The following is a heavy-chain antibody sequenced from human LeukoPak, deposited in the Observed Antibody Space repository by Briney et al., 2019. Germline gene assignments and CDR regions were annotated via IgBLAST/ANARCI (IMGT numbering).Heavy chain of an antibody. CDR2: IYYSGST. D-gene: IGHD2-2*01. CDR3: ARYCSSTSCYPQYYFDY. Sequence: KASETLSLTCTVSGGSISSGDYYWGWIRQPPGKGLEWIGYIYYSGSTYYNPSLKSRVTISVDTSKNQFSLKLSSVTAADTAVYYCARYCSSTSCYPQYYFDYWGQGTLVTVSS. J-gene: IGHJ4*02. CDR1: GGSISSGDYY. V-gene: IGHV4-30-4*01.